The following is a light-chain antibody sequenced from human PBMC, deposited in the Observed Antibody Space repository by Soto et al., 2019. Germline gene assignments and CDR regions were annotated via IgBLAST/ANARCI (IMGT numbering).Light chain of an antibody. CDR3: QQYNNWPPRNT. J-gene: IGKJ5*01. CDR2: GAS. V-gene: IGKV3D-15*01. Sequence: ENVLTQSPGTLSLSPGERSTLSCRSSQSVGTYLAWYQQKPGQAPRLLIYGASTRATGIPARFSGSGSGTEFTLTISSLQSEDFAVYYCQQYNNWPPRNTFGQGTRLEIK. CDR1: QSVGTY.